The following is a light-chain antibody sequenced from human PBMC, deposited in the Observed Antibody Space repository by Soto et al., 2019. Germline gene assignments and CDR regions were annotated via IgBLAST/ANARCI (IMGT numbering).Light chain of an antibody. V-gene: IGLV1-40*01. J-gene: IGLJ1*01. Sequence: QSVLTQPPSVSGAPGQRVTSSCPGSSASIGAGDDVHLYQQLPGAAPKLLISATSTPRSAVPPRFSGSTSGTSASLAITVLQAADEADYYCQSYDSSLSGSVFGSGTKLTV. CDR3: QSYDSSLSGSV. CDR1: SASIGAGDD. CDR2: ATS.